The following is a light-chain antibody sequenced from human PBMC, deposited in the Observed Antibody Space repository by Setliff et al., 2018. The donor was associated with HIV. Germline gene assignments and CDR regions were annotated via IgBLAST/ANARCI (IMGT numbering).Light chain of an antibody. Sequence: QSVLTQPRSVSGSRGQSITFSCTGTSSDIGAYDYVSWYQQHPGKAPKLITYGVDKRPSGVPTRFSGFKSGNTASLTIYGLQPEDEADYFCCSYAGSNIFVFGNGTKVTVL. CDR3: CSYAGSNIFV. CDR2: GVD. CDR1: SSDIGAYDY. V-gene: IGLV2-11*01. J-gene: IGLJ1*01.